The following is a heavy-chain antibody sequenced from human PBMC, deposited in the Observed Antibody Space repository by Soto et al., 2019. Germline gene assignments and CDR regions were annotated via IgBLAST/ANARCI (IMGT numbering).Heavy chain of an antibody. Sequence: GGSLRLSCAASGFTFSSYGMHWVRQAPGKGLEWVAVISYDGSNKYYADSVKGRFTISRDNSKNTLYLQMNSLRAEDTAVYYCAKEKLHIVVVTASFDYWGQGTLVTVSS. CDR1: GFTFSSYG. J-gene: IGHJ4*02. CDR3: AKEKLHIVVVTASFDY. D-gene: IGHD2-21*02. V-gene: IGHV3-30*18. CDR2: ISYDGSNK.